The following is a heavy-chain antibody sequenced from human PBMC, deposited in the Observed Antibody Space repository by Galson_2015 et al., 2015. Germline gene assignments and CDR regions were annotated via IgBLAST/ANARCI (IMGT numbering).Heavy chain of an antibody. Sequence: SETLSLTCTVSGGSVSSGSYYWSWIRQPPGKGLEWIGYIYYSGSTNYNPSLKSRVTISVDTSKNQFSLKLSSVTAEDTAVYYCARVTPSIAARSYYYYYGMDVWGQGTTVTVSS. CDR3: ARVTPSIAARSYYYYYGMDV. CDR2: IYYSGST. J-gene: IGHJ6*02. V-gene: IGHV4-61*01. CDR1: GGSVSSGSYY. D-gene: IGHD6-6*01.